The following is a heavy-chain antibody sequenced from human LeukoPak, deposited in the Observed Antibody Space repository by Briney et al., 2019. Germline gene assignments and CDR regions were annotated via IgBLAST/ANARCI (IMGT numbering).Heavy chain of an antibody. CDR2: ISGSGGST. CDR3: AKDRGVVVVPAAITYFQH. D-gene: IGHD2-2*02. CDR1: GFTFSSYA. V-gene: IGHV3-23*01. J-gene: IGHJ1*01. Sequence: GGSLRLSCAASGFTFSSYAMSWVRQAPGKGLEWVSAISGSGGSTYYADSVKGRFTISRDNSKNTLYLQMNSLRAEDTAEYYCAKDRGVVVVPAAITYFQHWGQGTLVTVSS.